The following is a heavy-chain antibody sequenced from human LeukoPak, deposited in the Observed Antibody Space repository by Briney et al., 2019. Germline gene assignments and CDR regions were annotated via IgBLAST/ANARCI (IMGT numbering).Heavy chain of an antibody. CDR2: ISGSGGST. V-gene: IGHV3-23*01. Sequence: GGSLRLSCAASGFTFSSYAMSWVRQAPGKGLEWVSAISGSGGSTYYADSVKGRFTISRDNSKNTLYLKMNSLRAEDTAVYYCAKQDSGYDLGIVVVIPPYYFDYWGQGTLVTVSS. J-gene: IGHJ4*02. CDR3: AKQDSGYDLGIVVVIPPYYFDY. CDR1: GFTFSSYA. D-gene: IGHD3-22*01.